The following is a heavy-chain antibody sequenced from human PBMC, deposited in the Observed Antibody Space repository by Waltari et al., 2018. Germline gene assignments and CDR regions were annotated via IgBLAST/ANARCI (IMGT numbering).Heavy chain of an antibody. J-gene: IGHJ4*02. D-gene: IGHD3-10*01. CDR2: IYHSGST. Sequence: QVQLQESGPGLVKPSETLSLTCAVSGYSISRGYYWGWIRQPPGKGLEWIGSIYHSGSTYYNPSLKSRVTISVDTSKNQFSLKLSSVTAADTAVYYCASYYYGSGRYFDYWGQGTLVTVSS. CDR1: GYSISRGYY. V-gene: IGHV4-38-2*01. CDR3: ASYYYGSGRYFDY.